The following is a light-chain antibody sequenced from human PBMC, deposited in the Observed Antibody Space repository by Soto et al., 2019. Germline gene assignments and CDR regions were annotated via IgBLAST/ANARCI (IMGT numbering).Light chain of an antibody. J-gene: IGKJ1*01. Sequence: EIVMMQSPATLSVSPGERATLSCRASQSVSSNLAWYQQRPGQAPSLLIYGASTRATGIPARFSGSGSGTEFTLTISSLQSEDFAVYYCQQYNNWPPWTFGQGTKVEIK. CDR2: GAS. V-gene: IGKV3-15*01. CDR1: QSVSSN. CDR3: QQYNNWPPWT.